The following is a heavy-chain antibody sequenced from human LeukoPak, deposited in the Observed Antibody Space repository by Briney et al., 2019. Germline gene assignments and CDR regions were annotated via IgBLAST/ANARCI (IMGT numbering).Heavy chain of an antibody. J-gene: IGHJ6*03. V-gene: IGHV4-59*01. CDR2: IYYSGST. D-gene: IGHD4-11*01. Sequence: SQTLSLTCAVSGGSFSGYYWSWIRQPPGKGMEWIGYIYYSGSTNYTPSLKSRVTISVDTSKNQFSLKLSSVTAADTAVYYCARTTVTYYYYYMDVWGKGTTVTVSS. CDR3: ARTTVTYYYYYMDV. CDR1: GGSFSGYY.